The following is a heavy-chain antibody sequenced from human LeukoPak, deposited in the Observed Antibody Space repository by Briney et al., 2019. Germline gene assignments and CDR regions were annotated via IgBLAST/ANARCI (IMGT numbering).Heavy chain of an antibody. V-gene: IGHV4-59*08. J-gene: IGHJ4*02. CDR1: GGSISSDY. D-gene: IGHD3-22*01. CDR2: IYYSGST. Sequence: SETLSLTCTVSGGSISSDYWSWIRQPPGKGLEWIGYIYYSGSTNYNPSLKSRVTISVDTSKNQFSLKLSSVTAADTAVYYCARLDYYDSSGYPDWGQGTLVTVSS. CDR3: ARLDYYDSSGYPD.